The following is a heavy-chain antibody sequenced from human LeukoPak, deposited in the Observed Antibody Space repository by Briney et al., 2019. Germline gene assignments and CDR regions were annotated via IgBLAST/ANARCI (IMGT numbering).Heavy chain of an antibody. V-gene: IGHV3-48*02. D-gene: IGHD6-13*01. CDR1: GFAFSSYS. CDR3: ARDHSSSWTFDY. CDR2: ISRSSSIL. Sequence: GGSLRLSCAASGFAFSSYSMNWVRLAPGKGLEWVSYISRSSSILYYADSVKGRFTISRDNAKNSLYLQMNSLRDEDTAVYYCARDHSSSWTFDYWGLGTLVTVSS. J-gene: IGHJ4*02.